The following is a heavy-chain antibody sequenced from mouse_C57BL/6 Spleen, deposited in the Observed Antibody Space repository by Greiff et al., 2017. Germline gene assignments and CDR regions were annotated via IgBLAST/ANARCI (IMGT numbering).Heavy chain of an antibody. CDR2: INPNNGGT. CDR1: GYTFTDYY. V-gene: IGHV1-26*01. J-gene: IGHJ3*01. D-gene: IGHD2-4*01. Sequence: EVQLQQSGPELVKPGASVKISCKASGYTFTDYYMNWVKQSHGKSLEWIGDINPNNGGTSYNQKFKGKATLTVDKSSSTAYMGLRSLTSEDSAVYYCARGGLRQGAWFAYWGQGTLVTVSA. CDR3: ARGGLRQGAWFAY.